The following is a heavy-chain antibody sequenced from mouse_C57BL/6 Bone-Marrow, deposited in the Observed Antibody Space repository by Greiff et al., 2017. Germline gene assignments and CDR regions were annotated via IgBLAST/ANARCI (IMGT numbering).Heavy chain of an antibody. J-gene: IGHJ2*01. CDR2: IYPGDGDT. Sequence: QVQLQQSGAELVKPGASVKISCKASGYAFSSYWMNWVKQRPGKGLEWIGQIYPGDGDTNYNGKFKGKATLTADKASSTAYMQLSSLTSEDSAVYFCARGATVVASGYFDYWGQGTTLTVSS. CDR1: GYAFSSYW. D-gene: IGHD1-1*01. CDR3: ARGATVVASGYFDY. V-gene: IGHV1-80*01.